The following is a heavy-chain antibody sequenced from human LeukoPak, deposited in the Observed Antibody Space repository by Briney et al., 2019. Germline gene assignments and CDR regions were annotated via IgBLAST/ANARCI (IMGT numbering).Heavy chain of an antibody. V-gene: IGHV4-39*07. Sequence: PSETLSLTCTVSGGSISSSSYYWGWIRQPPGNGLEWIGSIYYSGSTYYNPSLKTRVTISVDTSKNQFSLKLSSVTAADTAVYYCAREAVRYFDWLLYPIDAFDIWGQGTMVTISS. CDR1: GGSISSSSYY. CDR2: IYYSGST. CDR3: AREAVRYFDWLLYPIDAFDI. D-gene: IGHD3-9*01. J-gene: IGHJ3*02.